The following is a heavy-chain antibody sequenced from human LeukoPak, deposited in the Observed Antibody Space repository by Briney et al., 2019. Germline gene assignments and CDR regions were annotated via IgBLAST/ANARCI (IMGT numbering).Heavy chain of an antibody. J-gene: IGHJ4*02. Sequence: QSGGSLRLSCAASGFTFTTYWMHWVRQVPGRGLMWVSQINFDGSTTNYADSVKGRFTISRDNAKNTVYLQMNSLRAEDTAVYYCARDLVGLTGDFWGQGALVTVSS. D-gene: IGHD2-8*02. V-gene: IGHV3-74*01. CDR1: GFTFTTYW. CDR2: INFDGSTT. CDR3: ARDLVGLTGDF.